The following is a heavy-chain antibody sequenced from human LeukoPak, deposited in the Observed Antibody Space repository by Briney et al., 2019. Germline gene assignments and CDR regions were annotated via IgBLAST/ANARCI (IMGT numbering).Heavy chain of an antibody. V-gene: IGHV4-39*01. D-gene: IGHD3-22*01. J-gene: IGHJ5*02. CDR2: LSYSGDT. CDR3: ARYHYYDTKWFDP. Sequence: SSETLSLTCTVSGGSISTSNYFWTWIRQPPGKGLEWIGTLSYSGDTYYNPSLTSRVTISVDTSKNRFSLKLSSVTAADTAVYYCARYHYYDTKWFDPWGQGTLVTVSS. CDR1: GGSISTSNYF.